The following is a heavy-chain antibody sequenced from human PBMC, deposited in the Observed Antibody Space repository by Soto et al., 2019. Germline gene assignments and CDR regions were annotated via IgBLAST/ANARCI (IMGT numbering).Heavy chain of an antibody. V-gene: IGHV3-23*01. CDR3: ANHPYNSILYYFDY. CDR1: GFTFSSYA. J-gene: IGHJ4*02. CDR2: ISGSGGST. D-gene: IGHD1-1*01. Sequence: GGSLRLSCAASGFTFSSYAMSWVRQAPGRGLEWVSAISGSGGSTYYADSVKGRFTISRDNSKNTLYLQMNSLRAEDTAVYYCANHPYNSILYYFDYWGQGSLVTVSS.